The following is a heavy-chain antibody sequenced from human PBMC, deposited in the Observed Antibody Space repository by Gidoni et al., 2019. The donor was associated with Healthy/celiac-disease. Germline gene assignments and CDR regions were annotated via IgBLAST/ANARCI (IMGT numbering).Heavy chain of an antibody. J-gene: IGHJ4*02. Sequence: QVQLVQSGAEVKKPGASVTVSCKASGYTFTGYYMHWVRQAPGQGLEWMGWINPNSGGTNYEQKCQGRVTMTRDTSISTAYMELSRLRSDDTAVYYCARLYCSSTSCYADYWGQGTLVTVSS. CDR3: ARLYCSSTSCYADY. D-gene: IGHD2-2*01. CDR1: GYTFTGYY. V-gene: IGHV1-2*02. CDR2: INPNSGGT.